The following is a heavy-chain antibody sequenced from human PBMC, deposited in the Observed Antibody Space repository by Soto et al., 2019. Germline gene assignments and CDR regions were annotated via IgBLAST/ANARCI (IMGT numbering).Heavy chain of an antibody. CDR3: ARSPWGSGYGDSSGYYYGLFDY. CDR1: GGSISSYY. Sequence: SETLSLTCTVSGGSISSYYWSWIRQPPGKGLEWIGYIYYSGSTNYNPSLKSRVTISVDTSKNQFSLKLSSVTAADTAVYYCARSPWGSGYGDSSGYYYGLFDYWGQGTLVTVSS. J-gene: IGHJ4*02. V-gene: IGHV4-59*01. D-gene: IGHD3-22*01. CDR2: IYYSGST.